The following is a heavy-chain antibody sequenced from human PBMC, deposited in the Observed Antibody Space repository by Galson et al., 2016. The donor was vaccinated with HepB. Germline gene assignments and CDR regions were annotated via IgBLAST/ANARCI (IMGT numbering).Heavy chain of an antibody. Sequence: SLRLSCAASGFSFSSYWMSWVRQAPGKGLEWVANIKHDGSEKYYVDSVKGRFTISRDNTKNTLHLQMNSLRAEDTAVYYCAKNGIAAAEMHSIDYWGQGTLVTVSS. CDR1: GFSFSSYW. J-gene: IGHJ4*02. D-gene: IGHD6-13*01. CDR2: IKHDGSEK. V-gene: IGHV3-7*01. CDR3: AKNGIAAAEMHSIDY.